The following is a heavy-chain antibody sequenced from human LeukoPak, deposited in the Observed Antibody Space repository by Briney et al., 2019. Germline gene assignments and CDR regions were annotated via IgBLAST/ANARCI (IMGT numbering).Heavy chain of an antibody. CDR1: GGSFSGYY. Sequence: PSETLSLTCAVYGGSFSGYYWSWIRQPPGKGLEWIGEINHSGSTNYNPSLKSRVTISVDTSKNQFSLKLSSVTAADTAVYYCARARNNWFDPWGQGTLVTVSS. CDR3: ARARNNWFDP. V-gene: IGHV4-34*01. CDR2: INHSGST. J-gene: IGHJ5*02.